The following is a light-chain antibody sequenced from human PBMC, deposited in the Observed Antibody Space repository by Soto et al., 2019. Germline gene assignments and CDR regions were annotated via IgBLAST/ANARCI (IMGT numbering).Light chain of an antibody. CDR2: AAS. CDR1: HGISNY. V-gene: IGKV1-27*01. CDR3: HTYTSDTRT. Sequence: DIQMIQSPSSLSASVGDRVTITCRAIHGISNYLAWYQQRPGKVPKLLIYAASTLQSGVPSRFSGSGSGTDFPLTISSLQPEDVATYFCHTYTSDTRTFGGGTKVEIK. J-gene: IGKJ4*01.